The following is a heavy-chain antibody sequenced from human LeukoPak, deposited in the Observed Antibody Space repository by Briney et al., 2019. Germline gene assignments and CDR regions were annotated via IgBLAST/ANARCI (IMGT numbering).Heavy chain of an antibody. CDR1: GGSFSGYY. V-gene: IGHV4-34*01. CDR2: INHSGST. D-gene: IGHD4-17*01. Sequence: SETLSLTCAVYGGSFSGYYWRWIRQPPGKGLEWIGEINHSGSTNYNPSLKSRVTISVDTSKNQFSLKLSSVTAADTAVYYCARGLYYGDLLQDYWGQGTLVTVSS. CDR3: ARGLYYGDLLQDY. J-gene: IGHJ4*02.